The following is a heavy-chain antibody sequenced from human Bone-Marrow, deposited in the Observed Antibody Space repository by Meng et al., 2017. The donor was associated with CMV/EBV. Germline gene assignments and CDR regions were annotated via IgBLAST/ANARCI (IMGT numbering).Heavy chain of an antibody. CDR1: GFTFSSYW. CDR2: IKQDGSEK. Sequence: GGSLRLSCAASGFTFSSYWMSWVRQAPGKGLEWVANIKQDGSEKYYVDSVKGRFTISRDNAKNSLYLQMNSLRAEDTAVYYCARGSAGLSTDYYYYGMDFWGQGTTVTVSS. V-gene: IGHV3-7*01. CDR3: ARGSAGLSTDYYYYGMDF. D-gene: IGHD3-16*02. J-gene: IGHJ6*02.